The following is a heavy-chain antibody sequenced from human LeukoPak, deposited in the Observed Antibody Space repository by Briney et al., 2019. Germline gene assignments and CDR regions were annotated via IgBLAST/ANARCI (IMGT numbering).Heavy chain of an antibody. V-gene: IGHV3-21*01. CDR2: ITSSSSYI. D-gene: IGHD2-2*02. J-gene: IGHJ4*02. CDR3: ARDPGYCSSTNCHIDY. Sequence: GGSLRLSCAASGFTFSSYSMNWVRRAPGKGLEWVASITSSSSYIYYADSVKGRFIISRDNAKNSLYLQMNSLRAEDTAVYYCARDPGYCSSTNCHIDYWGQGTLVTVSS. CDR1: GFTFSSYS.